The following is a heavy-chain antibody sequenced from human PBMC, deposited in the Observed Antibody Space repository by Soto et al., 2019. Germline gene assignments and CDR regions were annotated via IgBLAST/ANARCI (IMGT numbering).Heavy chain of an antibody. Sequence: EVQLVESGGGLVKPGGSLRLSCAASGFTFSNAWMGWVPRAPGKGRKWFGRIKSKTDGGTPDYAAPVKGRFTISRDDSKNTLFLQMNGLKTEDTAVYYCTTRGVTMTTGPGAFDIWGQGTMVTVSS. CDR2: IKSKTDGGTP. J-gene: IGHJ3*02. CDR1: GFTFSNAW. CDR3: TTRGVTMTTGPGAFDI. V-gene: IGHV3-15*07. D-gene: IGHD4-17*01.